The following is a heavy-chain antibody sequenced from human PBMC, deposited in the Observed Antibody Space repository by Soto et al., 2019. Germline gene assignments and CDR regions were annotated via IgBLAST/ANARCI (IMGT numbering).Heavy chain of an antibody. V-gene: IGHV5-51*01. CDR2: IYPGDSDT. D-gene: IGHD6-13*01. J-gene: IGHJ6*02. Sequence: PGESLKISCKGSGYSFTSYWIGWVRQMPGKGLEWKGIIYPGDSDTRYSPSFQGQVTISADKSISTAYLQWSSLKASDTAIYYCARTAAAGKYYYGVDVWGQGTTVTVSS. CDR3: ARTAAAGKYYYGVDV. CDR1: GYSFTSYW.